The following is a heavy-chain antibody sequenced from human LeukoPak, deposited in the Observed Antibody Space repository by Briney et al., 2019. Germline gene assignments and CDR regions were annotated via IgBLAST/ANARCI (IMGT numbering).Heavy chain of an antibody. Sequence: GGSLRLSCAASGFTFSSYAMNWVRQAPGKGLEWVSSISGSSSDIYYADSVKGRFTISRDNAKNSVFLHINNLRAEDTAIYYCARRGYYDSSGYDYWGQGTLVTVSS. D-gene: IGHD3-22*01. V-gene: IGHV3-21*06. CDR1: GFTFSSYA. J-gene: IGHJ4*02. CDR2: ISGSSSDI. CDR3: ARRGYYDSSGYDY.